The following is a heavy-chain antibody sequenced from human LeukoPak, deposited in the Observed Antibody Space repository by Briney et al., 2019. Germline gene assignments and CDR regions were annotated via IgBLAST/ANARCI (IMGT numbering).Heavy chain of an antibody. CDR2: IGTAGDT. V-gene: IGHV3-13*01. D-gene: IGHD1-1*01. Sequence: GVSLRLSCAASGFTFSDYDMHWVRQATGKGLEWVSAIGTAGDTYYTGSVRGRFTISRENAKNSLYLQMNSLRAGDTAVYYCARVAKERVGGVYYFDYWGQGTLVTVSS. J-gene: IGHJ4*02. CDR3: ARVAKERVGGVYYFDY. CDR1: GFTFSDYD.